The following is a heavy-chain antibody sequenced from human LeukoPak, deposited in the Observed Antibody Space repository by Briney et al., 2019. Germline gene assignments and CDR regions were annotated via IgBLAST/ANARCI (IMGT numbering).Heavy chain of an antibody. CDR3: ARGRGSSSWYGAYYFDY. J-gene: IGHJ4*02. D-gene: IGHD6-13*01. V-gene: IGHV4-34*01. CDR2: INHSGST. Sequence: SETLSLICAVYGGSFSGYYWSWIRQPPGKGLEWIGEINHSGSTNYNPSLKSRVTISVDTSKNQFSLKLSSVTAADTAVYYCARGRGSSSWYGAYYFDYWGQGTLVTVSS. CDR1: GGSFSGYY.